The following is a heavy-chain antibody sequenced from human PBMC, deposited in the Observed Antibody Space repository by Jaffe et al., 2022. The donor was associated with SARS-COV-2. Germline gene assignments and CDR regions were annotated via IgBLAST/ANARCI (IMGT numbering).Heavy chain of an antibody. CDR3: AKASLPMVRGVHFDY. J-gene: IGHJ4*02. V-gene: IGHV3-43*01. Sequence: EVQLVESGGVVVQPGGSLRLSCAASGFTFDDYTMHWVRQAPGKGLEWVSLISWDGGSTYYADSVKGRFTISRDNSKNSLYLQMNSLRTEDTALYYCAKASLPMVRGVHFDYWGQGTLVTVSS. CDR1: GFTFDDYT. D-gene: IGHD3-10*01. CDR2: ISWDGGST.